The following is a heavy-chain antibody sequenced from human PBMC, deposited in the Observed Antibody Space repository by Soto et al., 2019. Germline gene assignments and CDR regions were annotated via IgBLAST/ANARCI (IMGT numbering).Heavy chain of an antibody. J-gene: IGHJ4*01. CDR3: AREHDYGGNFDY. CDR1: GGSLESGNYF. CDR2: IFYSGKT. Sequence: QVQLQESGPGLVKPSQTLSLTCSVSGGSLESGNYFWTWIRQRPGKGLEWIGNIFYSGKTYYNPSLKSRVSMSVDTSKNQFSLNLTSVTAADTAVYFCAREHDYGGNFDYWGHGTLVTVSS. V-gene: IGHV4-31*03. D-gene: IGHD4-17*01.